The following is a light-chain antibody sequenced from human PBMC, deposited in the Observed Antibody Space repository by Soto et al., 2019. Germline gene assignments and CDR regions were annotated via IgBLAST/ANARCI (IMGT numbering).Light chain of an antibody. CDR3: QQSYNTPLT. Sequence: IEVTQSPSSLAASLGDRVTITCRASQTIGTYVNWYRQKSGAAPELLIYDASTLQSGVPSRFRGGASGTDFTLTISSMQLDDFANYYCQQSYNTPLTFGQGTKLDIK. J-gene: IGKJ1*01. V-gene: IGKV1-39*01. CDR1: QTIGTY. CDR2: DAS.